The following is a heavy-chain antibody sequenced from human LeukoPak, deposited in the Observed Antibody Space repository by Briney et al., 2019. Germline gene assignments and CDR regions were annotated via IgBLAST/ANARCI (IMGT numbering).Heavy chain of an antibody. V-gene: IGHV3-23*01. CDR2: ISGSGGST. D-gene: IGHD3-22*01. J-gene: IGHJ6*03. Sequence: GGSLRLSCAASGFTFSSYGMSWVRQAPGKGLEWVSAISGSGGSTYYADSVKGRFTISRDNSKNTLYLQMNSLRAEDTAVYYCAKGYHYYDSRDYYYYMDVWGKGTTVTISS. CDR1: GFTFSSYG. CDR3: AKGYHYYDSRDYYYYMDV.